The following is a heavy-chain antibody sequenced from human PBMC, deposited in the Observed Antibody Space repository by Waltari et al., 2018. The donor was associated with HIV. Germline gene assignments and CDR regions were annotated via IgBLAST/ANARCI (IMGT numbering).Heavy chain of an antibody. Sequence: ELQLVQAGTGLTKTGESPEISCQASGYSLPTYCLGRLAQMPGKGLEWMGIIYPRASDTIDRPSFQGQVAISADESISTAYLHLRTLKASDTGIYYCAIRTYGLDGFDLWGQGTMVTVSS. CDR2: IYPRASDT. D-gene: IGHD2-21*01. CDR3: AIRTYGLDGFDL. J-gene: IGHJ3*01. CDR1: GYSLPTYC. V-gene: IGHV5-51*01.